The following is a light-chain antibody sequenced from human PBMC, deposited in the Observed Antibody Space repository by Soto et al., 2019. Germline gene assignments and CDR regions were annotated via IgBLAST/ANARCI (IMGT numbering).Light chain of an antibody. V-gene: IGKV3-11*01. Sequence: ETVLTQSPATLSLSPGEGATRSCRASHSVSTYLAWYQQKPGQTPRLLIYDASTRATGIPARFSGSGSGTDFTLNISSLEPEDFAVYYCQQHTNWPLTFGGGTKVDIK. CDR2: DAS. CDR3: QQHTNWPLT. CDR1: HSVSTY. J-gene: IGKJ4*01.